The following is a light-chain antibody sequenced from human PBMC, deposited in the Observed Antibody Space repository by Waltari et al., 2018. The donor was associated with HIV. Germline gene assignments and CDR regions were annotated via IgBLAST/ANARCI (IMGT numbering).Light chain of an antibody. CDR1: ISNIAKSY. Sequence: QPVLTQPPSVSAAPGQNVTISCSGSISNIAKSYLSWYQQLPGTAPKLIIYDNDKRPSGSPDRCPASKSGTSANLGITGHQTGDEADYYCGTWDNSLSPWVFGGGTKLTVL. V-gene: IGLV1-51*01. J-gene: IGLJ3*02. CDR2: DND. CDR3: GTWDNSLSPWV.